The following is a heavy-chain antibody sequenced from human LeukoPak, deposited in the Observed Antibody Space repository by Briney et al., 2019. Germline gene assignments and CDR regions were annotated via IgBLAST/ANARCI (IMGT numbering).Heavy chain of an antibody. V-gene: IGHV1-18*01. Sequence: ASVKVSCKASGYTFTSYGISWVRQAPGKGLEWMGWISAYNGNTNYAQKLQGRVTMTTDTSTSTAYMELRSLRSDDTAVYYCARDLVTRSYWYFDLWGRGTLVTVCS. CDR1: GYTFTSYG. D-gene: IGHD3-10*01. CDR3: ARDLVTRSYWYFDL. J-gene: IGHJ2*01. CDR2: ISAYNGNT.